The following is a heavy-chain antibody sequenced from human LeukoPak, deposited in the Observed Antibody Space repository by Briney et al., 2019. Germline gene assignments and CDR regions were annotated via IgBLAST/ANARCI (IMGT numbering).Heavy chain of an antibody. CDR3: AKYDYDILTGYFSFDH. V-gene: IGHV3-23*01. J-gene: IGHJ4*02. Sequence: GGSLRLSCAASGFTFSSYAMSWVRQAPGKGLEWVSAISGSGGSTYYADSVKGRFTISRDNSKNTLYLQMNSLRAEDTAVYYCAKYDYDILTGYFSFDHWGQGTLVTVSS. CDR1: GFTFSSYA. CDR2: ISGSGGST. D-gene: IGHD3-9*01.